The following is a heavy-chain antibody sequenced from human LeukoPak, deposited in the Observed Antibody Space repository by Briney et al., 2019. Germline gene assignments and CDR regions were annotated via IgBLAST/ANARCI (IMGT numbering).Heavy chain of an antibody. J-gene: IGHJ4*02. CDR3: AKGSMVVPAAGGDY. CDR1: GFTFSAYG. Sequence: GGSLRLSCAASGFTFSAYGMHWVRQAPGKGLEWVSAISGSGGSTYYADSVKGRFTISRDNSKNTLYLQMNSLRAEDTAVYYCAKGSMVVPAAGGDYWGQGTLVTVSS. D-gene: IGHD2-2*01. CDR2: ISGSGGST. V-gene: IGHV3-23*01.